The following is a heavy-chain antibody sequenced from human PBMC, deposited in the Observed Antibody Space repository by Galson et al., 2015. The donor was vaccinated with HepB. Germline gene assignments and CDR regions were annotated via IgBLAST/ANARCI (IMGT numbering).Heavy chain of an antibody. CDR2: INPNSGGT. V-gene: IGHV1-2*02. J-gene: IGHJ6*02. D-gene: IGHD6-13*01. CDR1: GYTFTSYD. Sequence: SVKVSCKASGYTFTSYDINWVRQATGQGLEWMGWINPNSGGTNYAQKFQGRVTMTRDTSISTAYMELSRLRSDDTAVYYCATSLFSSSPNDYYYYYGMDVWGQGTLVTVSS. CDR3: ATSLFSSSPNDYYYYYGMDV.